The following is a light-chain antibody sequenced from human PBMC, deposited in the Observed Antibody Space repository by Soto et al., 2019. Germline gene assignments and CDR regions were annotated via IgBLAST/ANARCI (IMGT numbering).Light chain of an antibody. CDR2: GAS. CDR3: QQYNNWPLT. Sequence: EIVMTQSPATLSVSPGERATLSCRASQSVNSNLAWYQQKPGQAPRFLIFGASTRATGIPARFSGSGSGTEFTLTISSLQSEDFAVYYCQQYNNWPLTFGGGTKVDIK. V-gene: IGKV3-15*01. CDR1: QSVNSN. J-gene: IGKJ4*01.